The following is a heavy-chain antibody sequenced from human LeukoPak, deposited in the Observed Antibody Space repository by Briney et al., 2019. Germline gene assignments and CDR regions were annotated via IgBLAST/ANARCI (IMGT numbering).Heavy chain of an antibody. J-gene: IGHJ4*02. Sequence: GGSLRLPCAASGFSVSNYAMSWVRQAPGMGLQLVSAISTDGGSTYSADSVKGRFTISRDNSKNTLFLQMNNLRAEDTAVYFCAKDYRGSFTDWGQGTLVTVSS. D-gene: IGHD1-26*01. CDR1: GFSVSNYA. V-gene: IGHV3-23*01. CDR3: AKDYRGSFTD. CDR2: ISTDGGST.